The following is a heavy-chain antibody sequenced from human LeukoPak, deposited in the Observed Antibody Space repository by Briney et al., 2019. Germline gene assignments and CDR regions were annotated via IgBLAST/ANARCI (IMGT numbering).Heavy chain of an antibody. D-gene: IGHD6-13*01. CDR2: ISYDGSNK. CDR1: GFTFSSHG. V-gene: IGHV3-30*18. Sequence: PGGSLRLSCAASGFTFSSHGMHWVRQAPGKGLEWVAVISYDGSNKYYADSVKGRFTISRDNSKNTLYLQMNSLRAEDTAVYYCAKDQRPPGYSSSWYAYYYYGMDVWGQGTTVTVSS. CDR3: AKDQRPPGYSSSWYAYYYYGMDV. J-gene: IGHJ6*02.